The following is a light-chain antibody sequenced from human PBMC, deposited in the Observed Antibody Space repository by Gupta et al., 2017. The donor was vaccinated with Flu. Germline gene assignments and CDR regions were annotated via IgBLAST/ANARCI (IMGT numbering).Light chain of an antibody. Sequence: PSFLSASVGDTGAITCRASQDISSHLAWYQQRPGQAPKLLIHTASTLQDGVPSRFSGSGSGAEFTLTISSLQPEDFATYYCQQRNGYPITFGQGTRLEIK. V-gene: IGKV1-9*01. CDR1: QDISSH. CDR2: TAS. CDR3: QQRNGYPIT. J-gene: IGKJ5*01.